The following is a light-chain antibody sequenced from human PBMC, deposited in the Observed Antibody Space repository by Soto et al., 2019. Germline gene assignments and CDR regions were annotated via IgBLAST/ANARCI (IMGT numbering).Light chain of an antibody. V-gene: IGKV3-15*01. J-gene: IGKJ1*01. Sequence: IRMTQSPASLAVGPGVRAAVCCRASQTIYSNVAWYQQRPGQAPRLLIYRASARATGIPARFSGSGSGPQFPLILSTLQSEDSALYSCQQYTRWLWTSRQGTKVDIK. CDR2: RAS. CDR3: QQYTRWLWT. CDR1: QTIYSN.